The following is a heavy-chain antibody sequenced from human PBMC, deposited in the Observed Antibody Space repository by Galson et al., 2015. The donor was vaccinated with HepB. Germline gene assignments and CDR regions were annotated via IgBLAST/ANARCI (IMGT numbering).Heavy chain of an antibody. CDR3: TTTQVLLWSKSGGFDY. CDR2: IKSKTEGGTT. V-gene: IGHV3-15*01. D-gene: IGHD3-10*01. Sequence: SLRLSCAASGFTFSNAWMSWVRQAPGKGLEWVGRIKSKTEGGTTDYAAPVKGRFTISRDDSKNTLYLQMNSLKTEDTAVYYCTTTQVLLWSKSGGFDYWGQGTLVTVSS. CDR1: GFTFSNAW. J-gene: IGHJ4*02.